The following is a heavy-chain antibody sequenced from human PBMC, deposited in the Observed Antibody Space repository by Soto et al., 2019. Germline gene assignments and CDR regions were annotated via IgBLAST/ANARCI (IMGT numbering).Heavy chain of an antibody. CDR1: GYTFTSYG. V-gene: IGHV1-18*01. Sequence: QVHLVQSGAEVKKPGASVKVSCKASGYTFTSYGITWVRQAPGQGLERRGWISAHNGNTGSTQKLQGRVIVTSDTSTGTACMELRSLRSEDTAVYYCARGRYGDYWGQGALVTVSS. D-gene: IGHD1-1*01. CDR2: ISAHNGNT. J-gene: IGHJ4*02. CDR3: ARGRYGDY.